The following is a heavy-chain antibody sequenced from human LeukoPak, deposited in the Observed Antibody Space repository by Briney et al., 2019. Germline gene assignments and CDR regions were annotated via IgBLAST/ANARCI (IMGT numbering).Heavy chain of an antibody. J-gene: IGHJ4*02. D-gene: IGHD6-13*01. Sequence: PSETLSLTCTVSGGSLSSYYWSWIRQPPGKGLEWIGYIYYSGSTNYNPSLKSRVTISVDTSKNQFSLKLSSVTAADTAVYYCARDFHSAGFDYWGQGTLVTVSS. CDR1: GGSLSSYY. CDR3: ARDFHSAGFDY. V-gene: IGHV4-59*01. CDR2: IYYSGST.